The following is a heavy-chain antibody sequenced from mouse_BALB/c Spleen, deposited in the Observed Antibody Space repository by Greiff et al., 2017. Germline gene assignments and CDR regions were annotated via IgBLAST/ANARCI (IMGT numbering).Heavy chain of an antibody. D-gene: IGHD2-4*01. V-gene: IGHV5-6*01. CDR2: ISSGGSYT. Sequence: EVQLVESGGDLVKPGGSLKLSCAASGFTFSSYGMSWVRQTPDKRLEWVATISSGGSYTYYPDSVKGRFTISRDNAKNTLYLQMSSLKSEDTAMYYCARHPYDYDEGYYFDYWGQGTTLTVSS. CDR3: ARHPYDYDEGYYFDY. J-gene: IGHJ2*01. CDR1: GFTFSSYG.